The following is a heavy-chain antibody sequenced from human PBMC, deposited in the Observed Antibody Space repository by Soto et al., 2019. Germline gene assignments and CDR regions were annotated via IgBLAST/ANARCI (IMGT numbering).Heavy chain of an antibody. V-gene: IGHV3-74*01. CDR3: ARDSYTLPGSI. D-gene: IGHD2-15*01. J-gene: IGHJ3*02. CDR2: INGGGSDS. Sequence: GGSLRLSCAASGFTFSSYWMHWVRQAPGKGLVWVSRINGGGSDSNYADSVKGRFTISRDNAKNTLYLQMNSLRAEDTAVYYCARDSYTLPGSIWGQGTMVTVSS. CDR1: GFTFSSYW.